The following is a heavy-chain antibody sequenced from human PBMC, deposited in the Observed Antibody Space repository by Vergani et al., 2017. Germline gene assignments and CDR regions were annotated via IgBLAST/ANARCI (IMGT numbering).Heavy chain of an antibody. CDR3: ESDEDGSGSSCYDPHLDY. CDR2: IIPIFGTA. D-gene: IGHD2-15*01. Sequence: QVQLVQSGAEVKKPGSSVKVSCKASGGTFSSYAISWVRQAPGQGLEWMGGIIPIFGTANYAQKFQGRVTITAAESTSTAYMELSSLRSWGTAVYYCESDEDGSGSSCYDPHLDYWGQGTLVTVSS. J-gene: IGHJ4*02. V-gene: IGHV1-69*01. CDR1: GGTFSSYA.